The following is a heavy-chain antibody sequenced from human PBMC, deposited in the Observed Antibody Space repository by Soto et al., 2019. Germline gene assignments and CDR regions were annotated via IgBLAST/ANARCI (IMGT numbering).Heavy chain of an antibody. CDR1: GFTFSDYY. CDR2: ISGSGSTT. V-gene: IGHV3-11*01. Sequence: PGGSLRLSCTASGFTFSDYYMGWIRQAPGKGLEWLAYISGSGSTTYYTDSVKGRFAISRDNARTSLYLQINSLRVEDSALYYCARSSLTYFEFWGQGTLVTVSS. J-gene: IGHJ4*02. CDR3: ARSSLTYFEF.